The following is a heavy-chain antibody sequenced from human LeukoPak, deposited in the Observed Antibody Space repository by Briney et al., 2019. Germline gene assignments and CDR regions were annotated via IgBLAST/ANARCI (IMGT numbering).Heavy chain of an antibody. CDR1: GYTFTGYY. CDR3: ARELGTTGTAYLND. D-gene: IGHD1-1*01. V-gene: IGHV1-2*04. CDR2: INPNSGGT. Sequence: GASVKVSCKASGYTFTGYYMHWVRQAPGQGLEWMGWINPNSGGTNYAQKFQGWVTMTRDTSISTAYMELSRLRSDDTAVYYCARELGTTGTAYLNDWGQGTLVTVSS. J-gene: IGHJ4*02.